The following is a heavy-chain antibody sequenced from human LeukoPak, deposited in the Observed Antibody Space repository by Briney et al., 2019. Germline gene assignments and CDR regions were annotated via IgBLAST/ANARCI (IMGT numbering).Heavy chain of an antibody. CDR1: GGSFSGYY. V-gene: IGHV4-34*01. CDR2: INHSGST. J-gene: IGHJ6*02. CDR3: ASSHPGYGSGSYPNYGMDV. Sequence: SETLSLTCAVYGGSFSGYYWSWIRQPPGKGLERIGKINHSGSTNYNPSLKSRVTISVDTSKNQFSLKLSSVTAADTAVYYCASSHPGYGSGSYPNYGMDVWGQGTTVTVSS. D-gene: IGHD3-10*01.